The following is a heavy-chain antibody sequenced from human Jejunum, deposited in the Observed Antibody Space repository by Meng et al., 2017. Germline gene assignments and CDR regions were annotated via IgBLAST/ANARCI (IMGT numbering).Heavy chain of an antibody. Sequence: GESLKISCAASGFTFNSYTMTWVRQAPGTGLEWVSGISGSGGRMYYAGSVKGRFTISRDNSKNTLYLQMNSLRAEDTAVYFCAKEMVWGWPFQHWGQGTLVTVSS. D-gene: IGHD3-10*01. CDR3: AKEMVWGWPFQH. J-gene: IGHJ1*01. CDR2: ISGSGGRM. V-gene: IGHV3-23*01. CDR1: GFTFNSYT.